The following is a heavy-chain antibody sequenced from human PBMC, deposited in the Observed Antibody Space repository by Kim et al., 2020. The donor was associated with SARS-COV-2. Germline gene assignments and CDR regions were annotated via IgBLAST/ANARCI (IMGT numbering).Heavy chain of an antibody. Sequence: SETLSLTCTVSGGSISSSSYYWGWIRQPPGKGLEWIGSIYYSGSTYYNPSLKSRVTISVDTSKNQFSLKLSSVTAADTAVYYCARAYYYDGSGYNYWSQGTLCTVSS. J-gene: IGHJ4*02. V-gene: IGHV4-39*07. CDR3: ARAYYYDGSGYNY. CDR1: GGSISSSSYY. CDR2: IYYSGST. D-gene: IGHD3-22*01.